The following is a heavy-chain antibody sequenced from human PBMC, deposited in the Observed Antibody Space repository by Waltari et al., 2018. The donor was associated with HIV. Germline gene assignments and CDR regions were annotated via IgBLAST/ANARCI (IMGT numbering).Heavy chain of an antibody. D-gene: IGHD6-25*01. CDR1: GGFIINNTSA. Sequence: QLQLQESGPGLVKPSETLSLTCTVSGGFIINNTSAWGWIRQPPGKGLEWIGTIYNTGSIYYNPSLKSRVTILVDAPKNEFSLRVTSVTAADTAVYYCAYSSGWNWRFLDYWGQGSLVTVSS. V-gene: IGHV4-39*07. J-gene: IGHJ4*02. CDR2: IYNTGSI. CDR3: AYSSGWNWRFLDY.